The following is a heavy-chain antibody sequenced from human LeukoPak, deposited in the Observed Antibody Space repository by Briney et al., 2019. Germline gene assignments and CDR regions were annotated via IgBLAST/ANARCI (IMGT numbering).Heavy chain of an antibody. Sequence: SETLSLTSTVSGGSISNYYWSWIRQPAGKGLEWIGRIYRSGSTNYNPSLESRVTMSVDTSKNQLSLRLSSVTAADTAVYYCARDRIFGQLAPPSAFDIWGQGTVVTVSS. D-gene: IGHD3-10*02. CDR1: GGSISNYY. J-gene: IGHJ3*02. CDR2: IYRSGST. CDR3: ARDRIFGQLAPPSAFDI. V-gene: IGHV4-4*07.